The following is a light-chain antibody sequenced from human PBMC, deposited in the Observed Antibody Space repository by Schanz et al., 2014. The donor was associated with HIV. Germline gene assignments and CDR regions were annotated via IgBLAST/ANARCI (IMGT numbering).Light chain of an antibody. CDR1: SSDVGNYNY. Sequence: QSALTQPPSASGSPGQSVTISCTGTSSDVGNYNYVSWYQQYPGKAPKLIIYDVTKRPSGVPDRFSGSKSGNTASLTVSGLQAEDEADYYCSSYTSSTTYVFGTGTKLTVL. CDR2: DVT. J-gene: IGLJ1*01. CDR3: SSYTSSTTYV. V-gene: IGLV2-8*01.